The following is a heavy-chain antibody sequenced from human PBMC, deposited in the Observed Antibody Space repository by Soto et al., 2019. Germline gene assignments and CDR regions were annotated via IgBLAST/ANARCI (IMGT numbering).Heavy chain of an antibody. D-gene: IGHD3-3*01. CDR3: AKGSATIMDV. Sequence: GWSLRLSCAASRFTFSSYDMHWVRQAPGKGLEWVAVISYDGSNKNYADSVKGRFTISRDNSKNTLYLQMNSLRAEDTAVYYCAKGSATIMDVWGQGTTVTVAS. CDR2: ISYDGSNK. V-gene: IGHV3-30*18. CDR1: RFTFSSYD. J-gene: IGHJ6*02.